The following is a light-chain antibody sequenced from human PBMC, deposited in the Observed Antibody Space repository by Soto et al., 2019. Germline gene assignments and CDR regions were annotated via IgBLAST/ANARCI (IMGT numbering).Light chain of an antibody. CDR1: RTVGSK. J-gene: IGKJ2*01. Sequence: EIVMTQSPATLSVSPGERVTLSCRASRTVGSKLAWYQQKPGQAPRLLISDASTRATGIPARFSSSGSGTEFPLTISLLPSEDFAVYYCQQYSTWKTFGQGTKLEIK. CDR3: QQYSTWKT. CDR2: DAS. V-gene: IGKV3-15*01.